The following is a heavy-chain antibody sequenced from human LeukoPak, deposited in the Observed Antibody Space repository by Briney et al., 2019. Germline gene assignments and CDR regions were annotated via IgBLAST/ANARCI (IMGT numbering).Heavy chain of an antibody. CDR1: GGSFSGYY. D-gene: IGHD6-13*01. V-gene: IGHV4-34*01. Sequence: SETLSLTCAVYGGSFSGYYWSWIRQPPGKGLEWIGEINHSGSTNYNPSLKSRVTISVDTSKNQFSLKLSSVTAADTAVYYCARHYGSSWYHRGNWFDPWGQGTLVTVSS. CDR2: INHSGST. CDR3: ARHYGSSWYHRGNWFDP. J-gene: IGHJ5*02.